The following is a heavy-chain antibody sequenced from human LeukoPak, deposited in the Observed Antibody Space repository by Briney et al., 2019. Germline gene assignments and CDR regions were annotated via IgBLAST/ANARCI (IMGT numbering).Heavy chain of an antibody. Sequence: GGSLRLSCAASGFTLSSYWMSWVRQAPGKGLEWVANIKQDGSAKNYVDSVRGRFTISRDNAKNSLNLQMNSLRVEDTAVYYCAREGAARPPPNWYFDYWGQGTLVTVSS. CDR1: GFTLSSYW. CDR3: AREGAARPPPNWYFDY. J-gene: IGHJ4*02. D-gene: IGHD6-6*01. V-gene: IGHV3-7*03. CDR2: IKQDGSAK.